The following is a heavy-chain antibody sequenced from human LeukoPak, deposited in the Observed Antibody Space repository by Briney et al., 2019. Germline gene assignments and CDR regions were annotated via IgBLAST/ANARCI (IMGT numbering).Heavy chain of an antibody. V-gene: IGHV4-59*12. Sequence: SATLSLTCTVSGGSISSYYWTWIRQPPGKGLEWIGYVSYSGTTKYNPSLKSRVTMSVDMSKNRLSLRLTSVTAADTAVYYCARDKTTVVTLDYWGQGTLVTVSS. CDR1: GGSISSYY. D-gene: IGHD4-23*01. CDR3: ARDKTTVVTLDY. J-gene: IGHJ4*02. CDR2: VSYSGTT.